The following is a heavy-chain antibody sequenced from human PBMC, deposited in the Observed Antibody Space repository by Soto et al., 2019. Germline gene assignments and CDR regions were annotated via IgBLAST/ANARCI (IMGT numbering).Heavy chain of an antibody. D-gene: IGHD2-2*01. Sequence: QVQLVQSGAEVKKPWASVKVSCKASGYTFTRYGISLVRQAPGQGFEWMGWISAYNGNTNYAQKLQGRVTMTTDTSTSTAYIELRSLRSDDTAVYYGAREDPPSLSWGQGTLGTVSS. CDR2: ISAYNGNT. J-gene: IGHJ4*02. CDR1: GYTFTRYG. V-gene: IGHV1-18*01. CDR3: AREDPPSLS.